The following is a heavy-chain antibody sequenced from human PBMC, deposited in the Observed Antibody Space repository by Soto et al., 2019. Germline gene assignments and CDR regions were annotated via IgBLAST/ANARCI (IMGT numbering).Heavy chain of an antibody. Sequence: GGSPRLSCAASGFTFSSYWMHWVRQAPGKGLVWVSRINSDGSSTSYADSVKGRFTISRDNAKNTLYLQMNSLRAEDTAVYYCARFQGIAVAGYYYYYGMDVWGQGTTVTVSS. V-gene: IGHV3-74*01. J-gene: IGHJ6*02. CDR1: GFTFSSYW. CDR3: ARFQGIAVAGYYYYYGMDV. D-gene: IGHD6-19*01. CDR2: INSDGSST.